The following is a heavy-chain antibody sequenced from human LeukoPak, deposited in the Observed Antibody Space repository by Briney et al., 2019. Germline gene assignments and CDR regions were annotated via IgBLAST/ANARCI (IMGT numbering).Heavy chain of an antibody. Sequence: SETLSLTCTVSGGSISSYYWNWIRQPPGKGLEWIGYIYYTGSTNYNPSLKSRVTTSVDTSKNQFSLKLSSVTAADTAVYYCARGGGYSSSWSYWGQGTLVTVSS. V-gene: IGHV4-59*01. CDR3: ARGGGYSSSWSY. D-gene: IGHD6-13*01. CDR1: GGSISSYY. CDR2: IYYTGST. J-gene: IGHJ4*02.